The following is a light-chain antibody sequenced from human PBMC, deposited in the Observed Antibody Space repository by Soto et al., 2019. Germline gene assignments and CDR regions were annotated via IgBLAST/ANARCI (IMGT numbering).Light chain of an antibody. CDR3: SSYTSSSTLAYV. Sequence: QSARTQPASVSGSPGQSITISCTGTSSDGGGYNYVSWYQQHPGKAPKLMIYEVSNRPSGVSNRFSGSKSGNTASLTISGLQAEDEADYYCSSYTSSSTLAYVFGTGTKPTVL. J-gene: IGLJ1*01. CDR2: EVS. CDR1: SSDGGGYNY. V-gene: IGLV2-14*01.